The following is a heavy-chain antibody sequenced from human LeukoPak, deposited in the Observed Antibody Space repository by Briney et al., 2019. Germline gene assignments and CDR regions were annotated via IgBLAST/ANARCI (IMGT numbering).Heavy chain of an antibody. Sequence: PSDTLSLTCAVYGGSFRGYYWSWIRQPPGKGLEWIGEINHSGSTNYKPSLKSRVTISVDTSKNQFSLKLSSVSAADTAVYYCARDRRYCGSISCSLYYFDYWGQGTLVTVSS. J-gene: IGHJ4*02. D-gene: IGHD2-2*01. CDR3: ARDRRYCGSISCSLYYFDY. CDR1: GGSFRGYY. V-gene: IGHV4-34*01. CDR2: INHSGST.